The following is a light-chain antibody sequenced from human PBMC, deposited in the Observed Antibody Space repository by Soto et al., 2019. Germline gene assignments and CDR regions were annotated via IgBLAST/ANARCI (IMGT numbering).Light chain of an antibody. CDR2: DVS. J-gene: IGLJ1*01. CDR3: SSYTSTSTLLV. CDR1: SSDVGGYNY. V-gene: IGLV2-14*01. Sequence: QAVVTQPASVSGSPGQSITISCTGTSSDVGGYNYVSWYQQHPGKAPKLMVYDVSNRPSGVSNRFSGSKSGNTASLIISGLQAEDEADYYCSSYTSTSTLLVFGTGTKLTVL.